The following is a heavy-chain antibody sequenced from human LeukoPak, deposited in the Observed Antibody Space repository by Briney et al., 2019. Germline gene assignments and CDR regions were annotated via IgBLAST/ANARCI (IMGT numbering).Heavy chain of an antibody. D-gene: IGHD2/OR15-2a*01. Sequence: GGSLRLSCAASGFIFSGSIMHWVRQPPGKGLEWVSFIRFDATNKYYAASVKGRFTISRDNSNNTLFLQLNDLRTEDTATYFCAKEQYPGYFDYWGQGTLVTVSS. CDR2: IRFDATNK. V-gene: IGHV3-30*02. CDR1: GFIFSGSI. J-gene: IGHJ4*02. CDR3: AKEQYPGYFDY.